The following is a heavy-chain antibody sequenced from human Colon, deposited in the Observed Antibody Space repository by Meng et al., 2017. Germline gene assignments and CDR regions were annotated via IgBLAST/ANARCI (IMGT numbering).Heavy chain of an antibody. CDR2: IDHRGSA. V-gene: IGHV4-4*02. J-gene: IGHJ4*02. D-gene: IGHD4-23*01. CDR1: GASVSVNSY. Sequence: VRLHGRGPGLVHPSETLSLACSVSGASVSVNSYWSWVRQPPGRGLEWIGQIDHRGSAYYRPSLNRRVTVSLDKSRNQFSLRLTSVTAADTAVYYCARHGGYYQDFWGQGTLVTVSS. CDR3: ARHGGYYQDF.